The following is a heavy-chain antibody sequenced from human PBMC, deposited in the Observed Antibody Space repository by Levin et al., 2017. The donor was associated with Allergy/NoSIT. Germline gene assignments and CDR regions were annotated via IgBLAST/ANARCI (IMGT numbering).Heavy chain of an antibody. D-gene: IGHD2/OR15-2a*01. V-gene: IGHV3-48*02. J-gene: IGHJ3*02. CDR3: AGMKRNILQAFGI. CDR2: ISSSSSSI. Sequence: GGSLRLSCVASGVAFSSYSMNWVRQAPGGGLEWISYISSSSSSIDYADSVKSRFTISRDNAQNSLFLQMNSLRDEDTAVYFCAGMKRNILQAFGIWGQGTMVTVSS. CDR1: GVAFSSYS.